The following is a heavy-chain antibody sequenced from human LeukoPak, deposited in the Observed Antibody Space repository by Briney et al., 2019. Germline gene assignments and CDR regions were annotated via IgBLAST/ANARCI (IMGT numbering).Heavy chain of an antibody. CDR3: ARSRVTEGVYYFDY. CDR1: GFTFSSYA. J-gene: IGHJ4*02. CDR2: ISSNGGST. Sequence: GGSLRLSCAASGFTFSSYAMHWVRQAPGKGLEYVSAISSNGGSTYYADSVKGRFTISRDNSKNTLYLQMGSLRAEDMAVYYCARSRVTEGVYYFDYWGQGTLVTVSS. V-gene: IGHV3-64*02. D-gene: IGHD2-21*02.